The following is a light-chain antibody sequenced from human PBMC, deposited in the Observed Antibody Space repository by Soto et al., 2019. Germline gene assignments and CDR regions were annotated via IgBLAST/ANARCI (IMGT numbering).Light chain of an antibody. J-gene: IGKJ1*01. Sequence: EIVFTQSPGTLSLSPGERATLSRRACQSVDSKYLAWYQQKPGQAPRILIFAASSRATGIPDRFSGSGSGTDFTLTISRLEPGDFAVYYCQQYGYSSWTFGQGTKVDIK. CDR2: AAS. CDR3: QQYGYSSWT. V-gene: IGKV3-20*01. CDR1: QSVDSKY.